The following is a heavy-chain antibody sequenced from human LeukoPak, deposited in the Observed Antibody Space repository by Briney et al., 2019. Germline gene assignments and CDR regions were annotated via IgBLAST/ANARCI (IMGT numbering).Heavy chain of an antibody. J-gene: IGHJ4*02. CDR2: IKEDGSEK. D-gene: IGHD3-22*01. Sequence: GGSLRLSCAASGFTFGIYWMNWVRQAPGKGLEWVANIKEDGSEKNYVDSVKGRFTISRDNSKNTLYLQMNSLRAEDTAVYYCARGPVYYYDSSGYYYSYWGQGTLVTVSS. V-gene: IGHV3-7*03. CDR3: ARGPVYYYDSSGYYYSY. CDR1: GFTFGIYW.